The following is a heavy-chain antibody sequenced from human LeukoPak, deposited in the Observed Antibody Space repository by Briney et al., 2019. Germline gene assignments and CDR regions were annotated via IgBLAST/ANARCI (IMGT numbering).Heavy chain of an antibody. CDR1: GGSFSGYY. V-gene: IGHV4-34*01. Sequence: PSETLSLTCAVYGGSFSGYYWSWIRQPPGKGLEWIGEINHSGSTNYNPSLKSRVTISVDTSKNQLSLKLSSVTAADTAVYYCARAPRTCFGQWLNHYYFDYWGQGTLVTVSS. D-gene: IGHD6-19*01. CDR2: INHSGST. CDR3: ARAPRTCFGQWLNHYYFDY. J-gene: IGHJ4*02.